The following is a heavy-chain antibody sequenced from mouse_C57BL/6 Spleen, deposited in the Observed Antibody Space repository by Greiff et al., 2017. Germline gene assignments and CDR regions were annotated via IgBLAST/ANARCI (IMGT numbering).Heavy chain of an antibody. Sequence: VKLQESGAELVRPGASVKLSCKASGYTFTDYYINWVKQRPGQGLEWIARIYPGSGNTYYNEKFKGKATLTAEKSSSTAYMQLSSLTSEDSAVYFCARSYYAMDYWGQGTSVTVSS. CDR3: ARSYYAMDY. CDR2: IYPGSGNT. J-gene: IGHJ4*01. V-gene: IGHV1-76*01. CDR1: GYTFTDYY.